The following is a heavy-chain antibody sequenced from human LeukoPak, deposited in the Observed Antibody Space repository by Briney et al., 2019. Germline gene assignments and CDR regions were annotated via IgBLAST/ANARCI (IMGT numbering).Heavy chain of an antibody. CDR3: ARDPLKVVTWYYYYYMDV. CDR2: MNPNSGNT. CDR1: GYTFTSYD. V-gene: IGHV1-8*01. D-gene: IGHD3-22*01. Sequence: ASVKVSCKASGYTFTSYDINWVRQATGQGLEWMGWMNPNSGNTGYAQKFQGRVTMTRNTSISTAYMELSRLRSDDTAVYYCARDPLKVVTWYYYYYMDVWGKGTTVTVSS. J-gene: IGHJ6*03.